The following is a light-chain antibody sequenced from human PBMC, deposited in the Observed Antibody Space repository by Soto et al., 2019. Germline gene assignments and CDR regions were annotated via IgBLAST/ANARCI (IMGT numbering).Light chain of an antibody. V-gene: IGKV1-39*01. J-gene: IGKJ3*01. CDR1: QSISNY. CDR2: AAS. Sequence: DIQMTQSPSSLSASVGDRVTITCRASQSISNYLNWYQQKPGKAPKLLIYAASSLQGDVPSRFSGSGSWTDFTLTISSLQPDDFATYYCQQSYSTPLTFGPGTKVDIK. CDR3: QQSYSTPLT.